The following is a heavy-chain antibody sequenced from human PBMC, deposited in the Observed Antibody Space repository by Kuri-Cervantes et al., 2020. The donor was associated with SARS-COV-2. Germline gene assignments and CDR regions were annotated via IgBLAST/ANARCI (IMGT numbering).Heavy chain of an antibody. Sequence: GESLKISCAASGFTFSCYAMHWVRQAPGKGLEWVAVISYDGSNKYYADSVKGRFTISRDNAKNSLSLQMNSLRDEDTAVYYCASLPGIGAAVAGGNDYWGQGTLVTVSS. D-gene: IGHD6-19*01. CDR2: ISYDGSNK. J-gene: IGHJ4*02. CDR1: GFTFSCYA. V-gene: IGHV3-30-3*01. CDR3: ASLPGIGAAVAGGNDY.